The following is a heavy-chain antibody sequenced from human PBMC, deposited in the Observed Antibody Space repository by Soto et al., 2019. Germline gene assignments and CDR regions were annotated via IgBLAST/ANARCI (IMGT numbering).Heavy chain of an antibody. J-gene: IGHJ4*02. CDR1: GFTFITYT. D-gene: IGHD4-17*01. CDR2: IHSTSNNI. CDR3: ARDRDYAFDY. V-gene: IGHV3-48*02. Sequence: GGSLRLSCAASGFTFITYTMNWVRQAPGKGLEWLSYIHSTSNNIFYADSVKGRFTISTDIVKNSLYLQMNSLRDEDTAVYYCARDRDYAFDYWGLGTLVTVSS.